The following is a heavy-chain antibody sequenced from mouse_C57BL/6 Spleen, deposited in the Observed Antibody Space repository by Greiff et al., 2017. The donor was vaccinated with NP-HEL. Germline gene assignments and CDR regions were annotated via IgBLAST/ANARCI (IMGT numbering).Heavy chain of an antibody. CDR1: GFTFSSYG. V-gene: IGHV5-6*01. CDR3: ARRSGFPYYFDY. CDR2: ISSGGSYT. Sequence: VQLQQSGGDLVKPGGSLKLSCAASGFTFSSYGMSWVRQTPDKRLEWVATISSGGSYTYYPDSVKGRFTISRDNAKNTLYLQMSSLKSEDTAMYYCARRSGFPYYFDYWGQGTTLTVSS. J-gene: IGHJ2*01. D-gene: IGHD1-3*01.